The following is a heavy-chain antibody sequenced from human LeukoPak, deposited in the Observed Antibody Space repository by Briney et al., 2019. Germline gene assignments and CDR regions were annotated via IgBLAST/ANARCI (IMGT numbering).Heavy chain of an antibody. J-gene: IGHJ4*02. V-gene: IGHV4-31*03. CDR3: ARVREATIAPFFDY. D-gene: IGHD6-13*01. CDR1: GDSISSGDYY. CDR2: IYYSGST. Sequence: SETLSLTCTVSGDSISSGDYYWTWIRQHPGKGLEWIGCIYYSGSTYYNLSIKSRVIISADTSKNHFSLKLSSVTAADTAVYYCARVREATIAPFFDYWGQGILVTVSS.